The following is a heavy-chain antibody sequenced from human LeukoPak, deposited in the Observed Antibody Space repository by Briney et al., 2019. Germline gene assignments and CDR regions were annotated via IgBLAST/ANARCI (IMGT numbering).Heavy chain of an antibody. V-gene: IGHV4-59*11. J-gene: IGHJ4*02. CDR3: ARFSSDCSTASCYLTY. CDR2: IYSTWTT. D-gene: IGHD2-2*01. Sequence: PSETLSLTCTVSGGSLSSHYWSWIRQPPGKGLELIGHIYSTWTTYYSPSLNNRVTISLDTSRNQFSLKLTSVTAADTAVYYCARFSSDCSTASCYLTYWGQGTLVTVSS. CDR1: GGSLSSHY.